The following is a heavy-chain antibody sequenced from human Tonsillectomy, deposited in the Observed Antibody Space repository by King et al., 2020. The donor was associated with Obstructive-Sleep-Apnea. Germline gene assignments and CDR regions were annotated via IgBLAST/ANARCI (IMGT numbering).Heavy chain of an antibody. D-gene: IGHD3-3*01. CDR1: GFTFSTYG. Sequence: VQLVESGGGVVQPGTSLRLSCTASGFTFSTYGMHWVRQAPGKGLEWVAFIRYAGSNMFYADSVMGRFTASRDNSKNTLYLQMNSLRAEETAFYYCAKPTSNYDFWSGFDYWGQGTLVTVFS. CDR3: AKPTSNYDFWSGFDY. J-gene: IGHJ4*02. V-gene: IGHV3-30*02. CDR2: IRYAGSNM.